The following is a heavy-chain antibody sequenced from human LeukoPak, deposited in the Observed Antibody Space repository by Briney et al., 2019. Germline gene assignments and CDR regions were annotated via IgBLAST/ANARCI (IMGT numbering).Heavy chain of an antibody. CDR1: GGSISSSSYY. D-gene: IGHD3-3*01. V-gene: IGHV4-39*01. J-gene: IGHJ5*02. CDR2: IYYSGGT. CDR3: ARGLLRITIFRVVITGLKNWFDP. Sequence: TSETLSLTCTVSGGSISSSSYYWGWIRQPPGKGLEWIGSIYYSGGTYYNPSLKSRVTISVDTSKNQFSLKLSSVTAADTAVYYCARGLLRITIFRVVITGLKNWFDPWGQGTLVTVSS.